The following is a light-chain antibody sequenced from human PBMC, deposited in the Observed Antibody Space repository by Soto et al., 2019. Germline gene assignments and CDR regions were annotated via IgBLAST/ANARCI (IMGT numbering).Light chain of an antibody. V-gene: IGLV2-11*01. J-gene: IGLJ2*01. Sequence: QSVLTQPRSVTGSPGQSVTIYCTGTSSDVGRYGYVSWYQQHPGKAPKLMILDVNKRPAGVPDRFSGSKSGNTASLTISGLQAEDEAYYYCCSYAGTNISVFGGGTKLTVL. CDR3: CSYAGTNISV. CDR1: SSDVGRYGY. CDR2: DVN.